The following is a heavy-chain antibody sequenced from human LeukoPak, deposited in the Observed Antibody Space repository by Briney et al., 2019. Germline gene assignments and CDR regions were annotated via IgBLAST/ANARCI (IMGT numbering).Heavy chain of an antibody. J-gene: IGHJ3*02. CDR1: GFTFSSYA. V-gene: IGHV3-30*04. D-gene: IGHD3-10*01. CDR3: ARETREILWFGESATFDI. CDR2: ISYDGSNK. Sequence: GGSLRLSCAASGFTFSSYAMHWVRQAPGKGLEWVAVISYDGSNKYYADSVKGRFTISRDNSKNTLYLQMNSLRAEDTAVYYGARETREILWFGESATFDIWGQGTMVTVSS.